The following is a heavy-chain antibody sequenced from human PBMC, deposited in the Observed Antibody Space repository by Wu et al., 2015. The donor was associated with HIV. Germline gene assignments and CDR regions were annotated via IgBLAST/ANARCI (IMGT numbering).Heavy chain of an antibody. CDR3: ARMIKYCGVTAHDAFDI. CDR2: MNPNSGNT. CDR1: GYTFTRYD. Sequence: QVQLVQSGAEVKKPGASVKVSCKASGYTFTRYDINWVRQATGQGLEWMGWMNPNSGNTGYAQKFQGRVTMTRNTSISTAYMELSSLRSEDTAVYYCARMIKYCGVTAHDAFDIWGQGTMVTVSS. V-gene: IGHV1-8*01. D-gene: IGHD2-21*02. J-gene: IGHJ3*02.